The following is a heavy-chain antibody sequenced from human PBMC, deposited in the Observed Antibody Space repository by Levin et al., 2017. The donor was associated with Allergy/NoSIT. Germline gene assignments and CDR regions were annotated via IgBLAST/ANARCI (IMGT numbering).Heavy chain of an antibody. CDR3: ARDSYDFWSGSSYNWFDA. V-gene: IGHV3-11*01. CDR2: ISGIGSTI. CDR1: GFTFSDYY. Sequence: GGSLRLSCATSGFTFSDYYMTWIRQAPGKGLEWVSDISGIGSTISYADSVKGRFTISRDNAKNSLYLQMNSLRAEDTAVYFCARDSYDFWSGSSYNWFDAWGQGTLVTVSS. D-gene: IGHD3-3*01. J-gene: IGHJ5*02.